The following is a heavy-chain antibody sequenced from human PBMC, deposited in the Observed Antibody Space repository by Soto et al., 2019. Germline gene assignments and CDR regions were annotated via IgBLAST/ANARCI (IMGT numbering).Heavy chain of an antibody. CDR3: ARAVAVAADFDY. J-gene: IGHJ4*02. CDR2: INAGNGNT. D-gene: IGHD6-19*01. V-gene: IGHV1-3*01. Sequence: ASVKVSCKASGYTFTGYAMHWVRQAPGQRLKWMGWINAGNGNTKYSQKFQGRVTITRDTSASTAYMEMSSLRSKDTAVYYCARAVAVAADFDYWGQGTLVTVSS. CDR1: GYTFTGYA.